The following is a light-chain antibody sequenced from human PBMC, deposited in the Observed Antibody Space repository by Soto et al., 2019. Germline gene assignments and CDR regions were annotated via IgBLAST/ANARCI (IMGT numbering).Light chain of an antibody. Sequence: IQLTQCPSSLSASVGDTVTISCRASQTIDNYLAWYQQYPGRAPKLLIYLASTLQSGVPSRFSGSGSGTDFQLTISSLQPEDFATYYCQQLDSNPPWTFGQGTKVDIK. CDR2: LAS. CDR3: QQLDSNPPWT. V-gene: IGKV1-9*01. CDR1: QTIDNY. J-gene: IGKJ1*01.